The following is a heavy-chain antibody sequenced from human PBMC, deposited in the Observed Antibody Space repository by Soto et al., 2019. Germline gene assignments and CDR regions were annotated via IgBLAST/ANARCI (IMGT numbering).Heavy chain of an antibody. CDR3: ARGDREDIAVVVGVRPGEYGVDV. D-gene: IGHD2-15*01. Sequence: QVQLVESGGGVVQPGRSLRLSCAASGFTFRSYAMHWVRQAPGKGLECVAVISYDGSNQFYRDYVKGRFTISRDNSKNTLYMQLNSLRYEDTAVYYCARGDREDIAVVVGVRPGEYGVDVWGQRTTVTVAS. V-gene: IGHV3-30-3*01. J-gene: IGHJ6*02. CDR1: GFTFRSYA. CDR2: ISYDGSNQ.